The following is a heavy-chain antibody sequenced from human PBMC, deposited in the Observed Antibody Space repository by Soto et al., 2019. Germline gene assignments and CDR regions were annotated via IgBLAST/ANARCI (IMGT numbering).Heavy chain of an antibody. V-gene: IGHV1-8*01. CDR1: GYTFTSYD. J-gene: IGHJ6*02. CDR3: ARERFNPSKFRYYYYYGMDV. Sequence: ASVKVSCKASGYTFTSYDINWVRQATGQGLEWTGWMNPNSGNTGYAQKFQGRVTMTRNTSISTAYMERSSLRSEDTAVYYCARERFNPSKFRYYYYYGMDVWGQGTTVTVSS. CDR2: MNPNSGNT.